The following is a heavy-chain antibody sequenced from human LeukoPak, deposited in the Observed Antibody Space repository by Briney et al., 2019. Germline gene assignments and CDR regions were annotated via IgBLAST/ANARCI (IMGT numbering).Heavy chain of an antibody. V-gene: IGHV3-7*01. CDR2: INPDGSTK. Sequence: GGSLRPSCAASGFTFSYNWMSWVRQAAGKGLEWVANINPDGSTKLYVGSGRGRFTISRDNAKNSLYLDMNSLRVDDTAVYYCARGDSSTGWWFDPWGQGARVTVSS. J-gene: IGHJ5*02. CDR3: ARGDSSTGWWFDP. CDR1: GFTFSYNW. D-gene: IGHD6-13*01.